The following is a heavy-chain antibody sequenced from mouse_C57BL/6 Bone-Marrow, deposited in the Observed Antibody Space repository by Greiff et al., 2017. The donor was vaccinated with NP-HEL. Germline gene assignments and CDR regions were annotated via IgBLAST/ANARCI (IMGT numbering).Heavy chain of an antibody. D-gene: IGHD1-1*01. J-gene: IGHJ4*01. CDR2: INPYNGDT. Sequence: EVKLVESGPELVKPGDSVKISCKASGYSFTGYFMNWVMQSHGKSLEWIGRINPYNGDTFYNQKFKGKATLTVDKSSSTAHMELRSLTSEDSAVYYCARTTTVVAPYAMDYWGQGTSVTVSS. CDR3: ARTTTVVAPYAMDY. V-gene: IGHV1-20*01. CDR1: GYSFTGYF.